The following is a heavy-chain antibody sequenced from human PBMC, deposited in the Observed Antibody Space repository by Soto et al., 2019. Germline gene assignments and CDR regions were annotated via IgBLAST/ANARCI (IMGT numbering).Heavy chain of an antibody. CDR2: ISSNGGSI. CDR1: GFTFSAYA. Sequence: EVQLVESGEGLVQPGGSLRLSCTASGFTFSAYAMNWVRQAPGKGLEYVSGISSNGGSIFYADSVKGRFTISRDNSKSTLYLQMGSLRAEGMAEYYCARGPVVGTYYDSPLDHWGQGTLVTVSS. CDR3: ARGPVVGTYYDSPLDH. D-gene: IGHD3-16*01. V-gene: IGHV3-64*02. J-gene: IGHJ4*02.